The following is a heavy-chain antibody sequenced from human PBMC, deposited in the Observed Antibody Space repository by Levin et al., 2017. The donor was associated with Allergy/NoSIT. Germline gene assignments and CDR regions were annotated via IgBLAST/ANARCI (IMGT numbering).Heavy chain of an antibody. CDR3: ARWCPSISNIVLVIATADAFDI. CDR1: GFTFSDYS. V-gene: IGHV3-21*01. CDR2: ISSSSSYI. J-gene: IGHJ3*02. Sequence: GESLKISCAASGFTFSDYSMHWVRQAPGKGLEWVSFISSSSSYIYYADSVKGRFTISRDNAKNSLYLQMNSLRAEDTAVYYCARWCPSISNIVLVIATADAFDIWGQGTMVTVSS. D-gene: IGHD2-15*01.